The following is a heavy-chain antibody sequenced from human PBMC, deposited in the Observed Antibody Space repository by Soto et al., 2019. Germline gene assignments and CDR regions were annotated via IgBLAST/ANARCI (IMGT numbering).Heavy chain of an antibody. D-gene: IGHD3-22*01. Sequence: SETLSLTCTVSGGYISSGGYYWSWIRQHPGKGLEWIGYIYYSGSTYYNPSLKSRVTISVDTSKNQFSLKLSSVTAADTAVYYCAREGYYDSSGYHVDIWGQGTMVTVSS. J-gene: IGHJ3*02. CDR2: IYYSGST. V-gene: IGHV4-31*03. CDR1: GGYISSGGYY. CDR3: AREGYYDSSGYHVDI.